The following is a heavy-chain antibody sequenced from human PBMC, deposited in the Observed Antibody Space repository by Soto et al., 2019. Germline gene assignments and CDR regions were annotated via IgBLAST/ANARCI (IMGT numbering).Heavy chain of an antibody. V-gene: IGHV3-21*01. Sequence: GGSLRLSCAASGFTFSSYSMNWVRQAPGKGLEWVSSISSSSSYIYYADSVKGRFTISRDNAKNSLYLQMNSLRAEDTAVYYCARDRRQLVGYYYYYYMDVWGKGTTVPSP. CDR3: ARDRRQLVGYYYYYYMDV. CDR1: GFTFSSYS. J-gene: IGHJ6*03. D-gene: IGHD6-13*01. CDR2: ISSSSSYI.